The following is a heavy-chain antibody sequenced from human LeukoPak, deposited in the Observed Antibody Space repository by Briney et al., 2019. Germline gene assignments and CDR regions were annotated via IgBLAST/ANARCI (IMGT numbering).Heavy chain of an antibody. J-gene: IGHJ4*02. CDR3: ARVYCSGGSCYSGGWSNFDY. CDR2: IYYSGST. V-gene: IGHV4-30-4*01. CDR1: GGSISSGDYY. D-gene: IGHD2-15*01. Sequence: PSQTLSLTCTVSGGSISSGDYYWSWIRQSPGKGLEWIGYIYYSGSTYYNPSLKSRVTISVDTSKNQFSLKLSSVTAADTAVYYCARVYCSGGSCYSGGWSNFDYWAREPWSPSPQ.